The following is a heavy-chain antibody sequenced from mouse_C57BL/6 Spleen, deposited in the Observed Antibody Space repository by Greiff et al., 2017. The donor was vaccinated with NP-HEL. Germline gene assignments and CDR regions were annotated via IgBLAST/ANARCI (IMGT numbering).Heavy chain of an antibody. CDR1: GFTFSDYY. J-gene: IGHJ3*01. Sequence: EVMLVESGGCLVQPGGSLKLSCAASGFTFSDYYMYWVRQTPEKRLEWVAYISNGGGSTYYPDTVKGRFTISRDNAKNTLYLQMSRLKSEDTAMYYCASLIYYGYERAYWGQGTLVTVSA. CDR2: ISNGGGST. CDR3: ASLIYYGYERAY. D-gene: IGHD2-2*01. V-gene: IGHV5-12*01.